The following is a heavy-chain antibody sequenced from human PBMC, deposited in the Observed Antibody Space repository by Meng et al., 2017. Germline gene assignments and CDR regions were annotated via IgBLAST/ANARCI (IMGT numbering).Heavy chain of an antibody. J-gene: IGHJ6*02. Sequence: QVQPGQAGAEVKKPGASVKVSCKASGYTFTGYYMHWVRQAPGQGLEWMGRINPNSGGTNYAQKFQGRVTMTRDTSISTAYMELSRLRSDDTAVYYCARDKPSYYYYGMDVWGQGTTVTVSS. CDR2: INPNSGGT. D-gene: IGHD1-14*01. CDR3: ARDKPSYYYYGMDV. V-gene: IGHV1-2*06. CDR1: GYTFTGYY.